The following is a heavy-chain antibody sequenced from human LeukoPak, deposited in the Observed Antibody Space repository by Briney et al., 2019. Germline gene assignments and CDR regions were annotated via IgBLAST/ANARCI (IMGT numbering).Heavy chain of an antibody. D-gene: IGHD1-26*01. Sequence: PGGSLRLSCAASGFTFSSYAMSWVRQAPGKGLEWVSAISGSGGSTYYADSVKGRFTISRDNSKNTMYLQMNSLRAEDTAVYYCARGGELPSAFDYWGQGTLVTVSS. J-gene: IGHJ4*02. V-gene: IGHV3-23*01. CDR3: ARGGELPSAFDY. CDR1: GFTFSSYA. CDR2: ISGSGGST.